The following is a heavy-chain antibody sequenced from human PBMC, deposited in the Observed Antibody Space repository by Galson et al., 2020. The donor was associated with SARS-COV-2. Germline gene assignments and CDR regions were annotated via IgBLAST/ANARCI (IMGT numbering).Heavy chain of an antibody. J-gene: IGHJ6*02. Sequence: GGSLRLSCAASGFTFSDYYMSWIRQAPGKGLEWVSYISSSGSTIYYADSVKGRFTISRDNAKNSLYLQMNSLRAEDTAVYYCARDSRFAGGSYYYYYGMDVWGQGTTVTVSS. CDR3: ARDSRFAGGSYYYYYGMDV. V-gene: IGHV3-11*01. CDR2: ISSSGSTI. CDR1: GFTFSDYY. D-gene: IGHD1-26*01.